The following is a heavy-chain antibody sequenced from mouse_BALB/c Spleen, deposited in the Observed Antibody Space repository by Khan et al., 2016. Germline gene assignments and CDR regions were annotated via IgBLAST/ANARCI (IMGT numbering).Heavy chain of an antibody. J-gene: IGHJ2*01. CDR1: GYTFSSYW. V-gene: IGHV1-9*01. CDR3: ARRSNPDY. Sequence: QVRLQQSGAELMKPGASGKISCKATGYTFSSYWIEWVKQRPGHGLEWIGEILPRSGTTNYNEKFKGKATFTADTSSNTAYMQLSSLTSEDSAVYSCARRSNPDYWGQGTTLTVSS. D-gene: IGHD4-1*01. CDR2: ILPRSGTT.